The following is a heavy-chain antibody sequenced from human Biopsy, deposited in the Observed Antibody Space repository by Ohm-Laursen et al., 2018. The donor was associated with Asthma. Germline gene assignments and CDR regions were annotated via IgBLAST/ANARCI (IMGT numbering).Heavy chain of an antibody. CDR2: MYYGETT. CDR1: GGSFSSNY. J-gene: IGHJ6*02. CDR3: ARGSSSRLSQWELLVSGGKRAHSYYGMDV. Sequence: PGTLSLTCAVYGGSFSSNYWSWIRQPPGKGLEWIGSMYYGETTYYSPSLSSRLTLSVDTSKNQFSLRLTSVTAADTAVYYCARGSSSRLSQWELLVSGGKRAHSYYGMDVWGQGTTVTVSS. D-gene: IGHD1-26*01. V-gene: IGHV4-39*07.